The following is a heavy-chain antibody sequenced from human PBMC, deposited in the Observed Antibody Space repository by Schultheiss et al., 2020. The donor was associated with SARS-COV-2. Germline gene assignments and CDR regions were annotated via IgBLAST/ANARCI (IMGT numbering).Heavy chain of an antibody. CDR2: IKQDGSEK. CDR1: GFTFSSYW. V-gene: IGHV3-7*01. Sequence: GGSLRLSCAASGFTFSSYWMSWVRQAPGKGLEWVANIKQDGSEKYYADSVKGRFTISRDNSKNTLYLQMNSLRAEDTAVYYCARSLGSNYYYYYGMDVWGQGTTVTVSS. J-gene: IGHJ6*02. CDR3: ARSLGSNYYYYYGMDV. D-gene: IGHD4-11*01.